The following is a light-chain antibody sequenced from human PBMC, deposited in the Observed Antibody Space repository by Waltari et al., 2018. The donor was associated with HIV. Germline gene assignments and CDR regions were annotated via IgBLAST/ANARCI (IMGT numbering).Light chain of an antibody. CDR3: QAWDSGTIV. J-gene: IGLJ3*02. Sequence: SYDLTQPPSVSVSSGQTATVTCSGLNLQHKYVSWYQQRSGQSSVLVIYQDTKRPPGIPERFFVSTSENTATLTINETQPLDEAHYACQAWDSGTIVFGGGTRLTVL. CDR2: QDT. V-gene: IGLV3-1*01. CDR1: NLQHKY.